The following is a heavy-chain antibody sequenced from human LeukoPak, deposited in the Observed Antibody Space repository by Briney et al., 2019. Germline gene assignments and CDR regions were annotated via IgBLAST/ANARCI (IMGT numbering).Heavy chain of an antibody. J-gene: IGHJ3*01. CDR3: AREFLHLGG. CDR1: RFTFNTYW. D-gene: IGHD3-16*01. V-gene: IGHV3-74*01. CDR2: INTDGSNR. Sequence: GGSLRLSCAASRFTFNTYWMHWVRQAPGKGLVWVSRINTDGSNRKYVDYEKGRVTISRDNAHNTLYLHMSSLRAEETAVYYCAREFLHLGGWGQGTMVTVSS.